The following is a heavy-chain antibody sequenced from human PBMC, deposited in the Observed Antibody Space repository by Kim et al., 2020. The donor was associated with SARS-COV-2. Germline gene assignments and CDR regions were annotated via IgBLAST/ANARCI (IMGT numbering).Heavy chain of an antibody. J-gene: IGHJ4*02. Sequence: YVDSGKGRFTITRDNSKNTLYLQMNSLRAEDTAVYYCARPNYDFWSGYFDYWGQGTLVTVSS. V-gene: IGHV3-30*01. D-gene: IGHD3-3*01. CDR3: ARPNYDFWSGYFDY.